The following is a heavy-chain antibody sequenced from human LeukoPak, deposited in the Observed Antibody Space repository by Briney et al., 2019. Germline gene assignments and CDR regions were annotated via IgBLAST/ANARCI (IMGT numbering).Heavy chain of an antibody. CDR3: ARSITMVRGVSYYYYMDV. CDR2: IYYSGST. CDR1: GGSISSSSYY. Sequence: SETLSLTCTVSGGSISSSSYYWGWIRQPPGKGLEWIGSIYYSGSTYYNPSLKSRVTISVDTSKNQFSLKLSSVTAADTAVYYCARSITMVRGVSYYYYMDVWGKGTTVTISS. V-gene: IGHV4-39*07. J-gene: IGHJ6*03. D-gene: IGHD3-10*01.